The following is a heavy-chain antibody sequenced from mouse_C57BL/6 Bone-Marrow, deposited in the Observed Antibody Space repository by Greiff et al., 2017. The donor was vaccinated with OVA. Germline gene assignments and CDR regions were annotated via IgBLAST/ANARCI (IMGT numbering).Heavy chain of an antibody. Sequence: QVQLKESGPGLVKPSQSLFLTCSITGFPITSGYYWIWIRQSPGKPLEWMGYITHSGETFYNPSLQSPISITRETSKNQFFLQLNSVTTEDTAMYYCAGDSGYDAIDYWGQGTSVTVSS. CDR2: ITHSGET. V-gene: IGHV12-3*01. CDR3: AGDSGYDAIDY. J-gene: IGHJ4*01. CDR1: GFPITSGYY.